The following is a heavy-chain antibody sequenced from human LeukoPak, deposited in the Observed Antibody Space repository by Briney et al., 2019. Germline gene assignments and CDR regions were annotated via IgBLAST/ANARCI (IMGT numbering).Heavy chain of an antibody. CDR3: AKDYRRWQQGVYYFDY. Sequence: PGGSLRLSCAASGFTFSSYGMHWVRQAPGKGLEWVAVISYDGSNKYCADSVKGRFTISRDNSKNTLYLQMNSLRAEDTAVYYCAKDYRRWQQGVYYFDYWGQGTLVTVSS. J-gene: IGHJ4*02. D-gene: IGHD4-23*01. CDR1: GFTFSSYG. V-gene: IGHV3-30*18. CDR2: ISYDGSNK.